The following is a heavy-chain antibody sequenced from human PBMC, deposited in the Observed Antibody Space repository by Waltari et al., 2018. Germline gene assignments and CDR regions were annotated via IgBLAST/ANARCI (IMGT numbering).Heavy chain of an antibody. J-gene: IGHJ4*02. V-gene: IGHV4-38-2*02. CDR1: GYSISSGYY. CDR3: ARDSLSSGNFDY. Sequence: QVQLQESGPGLVKPSETLSLTCAVSGYSISSGYYWGWIRQPPGKGLEWIGSIYQSGSTYYNPSLKSRVTISVDTSKNQFALKLSSVTAADTAVYYCARDSLSSGNFDYWGQGTLFTVSS. CDR2: IYQSGST. D-gene: IGHD3-22*01.